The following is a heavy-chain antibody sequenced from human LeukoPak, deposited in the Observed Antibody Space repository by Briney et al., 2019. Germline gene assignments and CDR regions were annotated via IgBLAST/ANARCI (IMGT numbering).Heavy chain of an antibody. CDR1: GFSFNNFG. Sequence: GGSLRLSCVASGFSFNNFGMTWVRQAPGRGLEWVSSISGTGGSTHYADSVKGRFTISRDNSKNTLYLQMNSLRAEDTAVYYCAKAMKWELLDFDYWGQGTLVTVSS. V-gene: IGHV3-23*01. CDR2: ISGTGGST. J-gene: IGHJ4*02. CDR3: AKAMKWELLDFDY. D-gene: IGHD1-26*01.